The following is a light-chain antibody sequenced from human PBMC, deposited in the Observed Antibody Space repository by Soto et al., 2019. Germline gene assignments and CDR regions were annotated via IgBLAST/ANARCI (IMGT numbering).Light chain of an antibody. V-gene: IGKV1-6*01. CDR3: LHDHNYPWT. CDR1: QVIRND. CDR2: GAS. Sequence: AIQMTQSPSSLSASVGDRVTITCRASQVIRNDLGWYQQKPGKAPKLLIYGASNLQSGVPSRFSGSGSGTVFTLTITSLQPEDFATYYCLHDHNYPWTFCQGTKVDIK. J-gene: IGKJ1*01.